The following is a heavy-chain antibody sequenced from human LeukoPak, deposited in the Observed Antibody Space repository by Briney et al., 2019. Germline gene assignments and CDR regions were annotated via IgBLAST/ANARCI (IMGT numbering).Heavy chain of an antibody. Sequence: GGYLRLSCAASGFTFSSYSMNWVRQAPGKGLEWVSSISSSSSYIYYADSVKGRFTISRDNAKNSLYLQMNSLRAEDTAVYYCAILIVEAFDYWGQGTLVTVSS. CDR3: AILIVEAFDY. D-gene: IGHD1-26*01. CDR2: ISSSSSYI. V-gene: IGHV3-21*01. CDR1: GFTFSSYS. J-gene: IGHJ4*02.